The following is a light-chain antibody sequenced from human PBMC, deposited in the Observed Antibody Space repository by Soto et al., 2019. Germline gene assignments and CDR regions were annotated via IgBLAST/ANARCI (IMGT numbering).Light chain of an antibody. V-gene: IGKV3-20*01. CDR3: QQYGSSPWT. CDR2: GAS. CDR1: QTIRNNY. J-gene: IGKJ1*01. Sequence: ETVLTQSPGTLSLSPGERATLSCRASQTIRNNYLAWYRQTPGQAPRLLIYGASNRATGIADRFSGSGSGTDFTLIIRRLEPEDFALYYCQQYGSSPWTFGQGTKVEIK.